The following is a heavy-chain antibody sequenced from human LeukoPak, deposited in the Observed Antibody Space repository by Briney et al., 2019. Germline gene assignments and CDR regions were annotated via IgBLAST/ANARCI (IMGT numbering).Heavy chain of an antibody. CDR3: TTDDRHSDDY. V-gene: IGHV3-15*01. Sequence: GGSLRLSCAASGFTFNNAWMIWVRQAPGKGPEWVGRIKSKTDGETTDYAAPVKGRFTISRDDSKSTLYLQMNSLQTEDTAVYYCTTDDRHSDDYWGQGTLVTVSS. J-gene: IGHJ4*02. CDR1: GFTFNNAW. D-gene: IGHD3-22*01. CDR2: IKSKTDGETT.